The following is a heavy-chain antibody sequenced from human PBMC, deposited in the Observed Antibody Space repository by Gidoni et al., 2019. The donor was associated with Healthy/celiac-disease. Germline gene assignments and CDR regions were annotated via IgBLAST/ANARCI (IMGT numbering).Heavy chain of an antibody. D-gene: IGHD3-10*01. J-gene: IGHJ3*02. CDR3: ASSTMVRGNDAFDI. CDR2: IYSGGST. V-gene: IGHV3-53*04. Sequence: EVQLVESGGGLVQPGGSLRLSGAASGFTVSSNYMSWVRQAPGKGLEWVSVIYSGGSTYYADSVKGRFTISRHNSKNTLYLQMNSLRAEDTAVYYCASSTMVRGNDAFDIWGQGTMVTVSS. CDR1: GFTVSSNY.